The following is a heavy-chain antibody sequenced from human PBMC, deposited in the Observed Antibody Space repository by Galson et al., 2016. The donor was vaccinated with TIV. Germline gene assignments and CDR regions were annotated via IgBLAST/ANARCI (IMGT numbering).Heavy chain of an antibody. CDR3: ARDRRFCGNNCYLHYYYGMDV. Sequence: SLRLSCAASGFSFRNYVMSWVRLAPGKGLEWVSSLSLSGAYTYYADSVKGRFTISRDNSKNTLYLQMNSLRPDDTAVYFCARDRRFCGNNCYLHYYYGMDVWGQGTTVTAS. V-gene: IGHV3-23*01. D-gene: IGHD4-23*01. CDR2: LSLSGAYT. CDR1: GFSFRNYV. J-gene: IGHJ6*02.